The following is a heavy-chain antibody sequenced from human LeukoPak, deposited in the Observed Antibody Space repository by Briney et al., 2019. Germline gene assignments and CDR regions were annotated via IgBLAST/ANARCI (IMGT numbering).Heavy chain of an antibody. CDR1: GFTFSSYD. CDR3: ARTSDDILTGYPTFDY. V-gene: IGHV3-13*04. Sequence: GGSLRLSCAASGFTFSSYDTHWVRQATGKGLEWVSAIGTAGDTYYPGSVKGRFTISRENAKNSLYLQMNSLRAGDTAVYYCARTSDDILTGYPTFDYWGQGTLVTVSS. D-gene: IGHD3-9*01. CDR2: IGTAGDT. J-gene: IGHJ4*02.